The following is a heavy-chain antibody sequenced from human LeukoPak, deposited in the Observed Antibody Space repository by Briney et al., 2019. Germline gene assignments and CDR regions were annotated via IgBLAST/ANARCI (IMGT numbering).Heavy chain of an antibody. D-gene: IGHD1-26*01. Sequence: PGGSLRLSCPASGFTFSGYSMNWVRQAPGKGLEWVSYISSSSSTIYYEDSVKGRFTISKDNAKNSLYLQMNSLRAQDTAVYYCARVRGSYSADYWGQGTLVTVSS. V-gene: IGHV3-48*04. CDR2: ISSSSSTI. J-gene: IGHJ4*02. CDR1: GFTFSGYS. CDR3: ARVRGSYSADY.